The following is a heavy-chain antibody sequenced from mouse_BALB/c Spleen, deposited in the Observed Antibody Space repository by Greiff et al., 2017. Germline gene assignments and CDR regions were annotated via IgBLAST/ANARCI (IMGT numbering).Heavy chain of an antibody. CDR2: ISSGSSTI. CDR3: ARSNWAYYFDY. Sequence: EVMLVESGGGLVQPGGSRKLSCAASGFTFSSFGMHWVRQAPAKGLEWVAYISSGSSTIYYADTVKGRFTISRDNPKNTLFLQMTSLRSEDTAMYYCARSNWAYYFDYWGQGTTLTVSS. D-gene: IGHD4-1*01. V-gene: IGHV5-17*02. CDR1: GFTFSSFG. J-gene: IGHJ2*01.